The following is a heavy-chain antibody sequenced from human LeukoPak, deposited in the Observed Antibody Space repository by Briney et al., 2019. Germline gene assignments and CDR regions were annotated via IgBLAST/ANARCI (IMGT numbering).Heavy chain of an antibody. CDR2: ISGSGGST. CDR3: AKEDGYCSGGSCSYFDY. CDR1: GFTFSSYA. J-gene: IGHJ4*02. Sequence: GGSLRLSCAASGFTFSSYAMSWVRQAPGKGLEWVSAISGSGGSTYYADSVKGRFTISRDNSRNTLYLQMNSLRAEDTAVYYCAKEDGYCSGGSCSYFDYWGQGTLVTVSS. V-gene: IGHV3-23*01. D-gene: IGHD2-15*01.